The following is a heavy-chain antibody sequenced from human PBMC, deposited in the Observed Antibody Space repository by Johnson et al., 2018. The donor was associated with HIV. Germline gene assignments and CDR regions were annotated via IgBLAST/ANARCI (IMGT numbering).Heavy chain of an antibody. Sequence: VQLVESGGGLIQPGGSLRLSCAASGFTFSSYWMSWVRQAPGKGLEWVANIKQDGSEKYYVDSVKGRFTISRDNSKNTLYLQMNSLRAEDTAVYYCARPKKDYYDSSGYWSGAFDIWGQGTMVTVSS. V-gene: IGHV3-7*02. CDR1: GFTFSSYW. CDR3: ARPKKDYYDSSGYWSGAFDI. CDR2: IKQDGSEK. J-gene: IGHJ3*02. D-gene: IGHD3-22*01.